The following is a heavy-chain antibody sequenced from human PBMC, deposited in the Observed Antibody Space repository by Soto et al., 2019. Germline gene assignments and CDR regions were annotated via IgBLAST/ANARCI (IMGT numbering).Heavy chain of an antibody. J-gene: IGHJ6*02. Sequence: QVQLVESGGGVDQPGRSLRLSCAASGFTFSSYAMHWVRQAPGQGLEWVALISYDGSNKYYADSVKGRFTISRDNSKNTLNLQMNSLRPEDTAVYHCARDQGGTTLYYHGMDVWGQGTTVIVSS. CDR3: ARDQGGTTLYYHGMDV. CDR1: GFTFSSYA. CDR2: ISYDGSNK. D-gene: IGHD1-7*01. V-gene: IGHV3-30-3*01.